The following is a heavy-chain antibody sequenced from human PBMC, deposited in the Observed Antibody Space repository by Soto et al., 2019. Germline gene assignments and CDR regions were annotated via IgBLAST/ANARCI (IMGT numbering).Heavy chain of an antibody. CDR2: IYNSGST. J-gene: IGHJ4*02. Sequence: QVQLQESGPGVVEPSQTLSLTCTVSGGSINNNGYFWSWIRKPPGSGLEWIGHIYNSGSTYSNPSLKSRHTISVDTSKTQCSLKLSSVTAADTAVYYCARGPSGDKVDYWGQGTLVTVSS. CDR1: GGSINNNGYF. V-gene: IGHV4-30-4*01. CDR3: ARGPSGDKVDY. D-gene: IGHD1-26*01.